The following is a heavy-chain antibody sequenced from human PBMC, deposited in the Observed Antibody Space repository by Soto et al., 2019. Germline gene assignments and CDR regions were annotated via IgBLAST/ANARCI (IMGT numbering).Heavy chain of an antibody. CDR3: ARSITNIPALVDL. J-gene: IGHJ5*02. CDR1: GGSISSGGYS. D-gene: IGHD3-10*01. Sequence: QLQLQESGSGLVKPSQTLSLTCAVSGGSISSGGYSWSWIRQPPGKALEWIGHIYRSGSTHYNPSLKSRVTILIDSSKNQFSLKLTSVTAADTAVYYCARSITNIPALVDLWGQGTLVTVSS. V-gene: IGHV4-30-2*01. CDR2: IYRSGST.